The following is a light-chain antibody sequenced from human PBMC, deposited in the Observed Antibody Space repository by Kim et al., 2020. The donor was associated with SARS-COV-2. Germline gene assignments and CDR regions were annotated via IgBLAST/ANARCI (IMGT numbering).Light chain of an antibody. CDR1: KLGNKY. J-gene: IGLJ1*01. CDR3: QTWDSSTAL. V-gene: IGLV3-1*01. Sequence: VSPRQTTSITGSGDKLGNKYVSCDQHKPGQSPVLVIYHDNKRPSGIPERFSGSNFGNTATLTISGTQAMDEADYYCQTWDSSTALFGTGTKVTVL. CDR2: HDN.